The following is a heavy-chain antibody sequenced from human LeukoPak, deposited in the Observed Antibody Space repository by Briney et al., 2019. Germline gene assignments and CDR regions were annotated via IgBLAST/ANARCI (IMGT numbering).Heavy chain of an antibody. CDR2: IGSDDNK. V-gene: IGHV3-23*01. CDR1: GFIFSKNA. J-gene: IGHJ4*02. Sequence: GGSLRLFCTACGFIFSKNAMAWVRQAPGRGLEGVSGIGSDDNKHYGDSVKGQFTISRDNTENTVYLQTNSLRAEDTAVYYCAKDLFRWSFDYWGQGMLVTVSS. CDR3: AKDLFRWSFDY. D-gene: IGHD6-13*01.